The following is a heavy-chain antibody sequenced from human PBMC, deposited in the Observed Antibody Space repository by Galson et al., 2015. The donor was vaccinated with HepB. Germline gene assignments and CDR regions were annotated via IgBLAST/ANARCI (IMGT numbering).Heavy chain of an antibody. CDR1: GFTLDDYT. J-gene: IGHJ4*02. V-gene: IGHV3-43*01. D-gene: IGHD6-13*01. CDR2: ISWDGGST. CDR3: AKDISSGIAAVGVDY. Sequence: SLRLSCAASGFTLDDYTMHWVRQAPGKGLEWVSLISWDGGSTYYADSVKGRFTISRDNSKNSLYLQMNSLRTEDTALYYCAKDISSGIAAVGVDYWGQGTLVTVSS.